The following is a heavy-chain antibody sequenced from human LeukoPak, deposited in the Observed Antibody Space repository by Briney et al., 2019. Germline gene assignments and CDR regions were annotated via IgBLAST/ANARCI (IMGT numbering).Heavy chain of an antibody. CDR3: ARDPGIIDIFDY. CDR1: GYSFNSHG. Sequence: ASVKVSCKASGYSFNSHGISWVRLAPGQGLEWMGWISAYNGNTNYAQKFQGRVTMTTDTSTSTAYMELRSLRSDDTAVYYCARDPGIIDIFDYWGQGSLVTVSS. D-gene: IGHD1-14*01. CDR2: ISAYNGNT. J-gene: IGHJ4*02. V-gene: IGHV1-18*01.